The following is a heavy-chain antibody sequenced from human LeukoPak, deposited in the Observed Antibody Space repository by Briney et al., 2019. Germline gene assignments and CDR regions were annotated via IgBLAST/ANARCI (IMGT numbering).Heavy chain of an antibody. D-gene: IGHD3-10*01. Sequence: SVKVSCKASGGTFSSYAISWVRQAPGQGLEWMGGIIPIFGTANYAQKFQGRVTITADESTSTAYMELSSLRSDDTAVYYCARGLGYYGSGSPDYYYYYMDVWGKGTTVTVSS. J-gene: IGHJ6*03. CDR1: GGTFSSYA. CDR3: ARGLGYYGSGSPDYYYYYMDV. V-gene: IGHV1-69*01. CDR2: IIPIFGTA.